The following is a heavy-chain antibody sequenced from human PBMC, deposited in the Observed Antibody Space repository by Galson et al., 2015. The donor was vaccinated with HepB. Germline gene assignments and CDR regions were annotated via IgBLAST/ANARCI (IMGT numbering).Heavy chain of an antibody. Sequence: QSGAEVTKPGESLKISCKGSGYSFTNYWIGWVRQMPGKGLEWMGIIHPGDSNTKYSPSFQGQVTISADKSISTAYLQWSSLKASDTAIYYCARQEGDMATIGLDYWGQGTLVTVSS. CDR1: GYSFTNYW. D-gene: IGHD5-24*01. CDR3: ARQEGDMATIGLDY. J-gene: IGHJ4*02. CDR2: IHPGDSNT. V-gene: IGHV5-51*01.